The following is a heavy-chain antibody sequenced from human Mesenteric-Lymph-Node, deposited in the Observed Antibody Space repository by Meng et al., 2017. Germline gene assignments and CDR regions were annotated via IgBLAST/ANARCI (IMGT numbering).Heavy chain of an antibody. D-gene: IGHD2-2*01. Sequence: PLHDSDQGLLHPPQPPALTCTVSASSMSSCDTSSGCSRQPPGKGLEWIGYIHHSGSAYYHPSLKSRVTISVDRSENQFSLKLSSVTAADTAVYYCARTVVVVPAAPRGAFDIWGQGTMVTVSS. CDR1: ASSMSSCDTS. CDR3: ARTVVVVPAAPRGAFDI. J-gene: IGHJ3*02. V-gene: IGHV4-30-4*01. CDR2: IHHSGSA.